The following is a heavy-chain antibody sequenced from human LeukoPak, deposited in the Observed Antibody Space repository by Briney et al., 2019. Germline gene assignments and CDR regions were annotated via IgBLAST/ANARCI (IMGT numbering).Heavy chain of an antibody. CDR3: ARGVEPLAANTLAY. CDR2: LYSDGNT. D-gene: IGHD1-14*01. J-gene: IGHJ4*02. CDR1: GFTVIIND. V-gene: IGHV3-53*01. Sequence: PGGSLRLSCAASGFTVIINDMTWVRQAPGKGLEWVSVLYSDGNTKYAVSVQGRFTISRDNSKNTLYLEMNSLSPDDTAVYYCARGVEPLAANTLAYWGQGTLVTVSS.